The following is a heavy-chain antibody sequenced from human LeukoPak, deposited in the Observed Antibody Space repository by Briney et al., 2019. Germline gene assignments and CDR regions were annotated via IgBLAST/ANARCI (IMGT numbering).Heavy chain of an antibody. CDR1: GYTFTRYG. J-gene: IGHJ4*02. CDR3: ARQVDIGMALPDY. Sequence: ASVKVSCKASGYTFTRYGITWVRQAPAHGLAWMGWISAYNRKTNYAQKLQGRVTMTTDTSTSTAYMELRSLRSDDTAVYYCARQVDIGMALPDYWGQGTLVTVSS. D-gene: IGHD5-18*01. V-gene: IGHV1-18*01. CDR2: ISAYNRKT.